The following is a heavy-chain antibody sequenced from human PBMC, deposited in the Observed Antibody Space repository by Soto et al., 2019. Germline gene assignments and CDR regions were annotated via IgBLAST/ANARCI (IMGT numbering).Heavy chain of an antibody. CDR1: GYTFTSYG. J-gene: IGHJ4*02. Sequence: ASEKVSCKASGYTFTSYGISWVRQAPGQGLEWMGWISAYNGNTNYAQKLQGRVTMTTDTSTSTAYMELRSLRSDDTAVYYCARDVVVVAATELDYWGQGTLVTVSS. CDR3: ARDVVVVAATELDY. CDR2: ISAYNGNT. D-gene: IGHD2-15*01. V-gene: IGHV1-18*01.